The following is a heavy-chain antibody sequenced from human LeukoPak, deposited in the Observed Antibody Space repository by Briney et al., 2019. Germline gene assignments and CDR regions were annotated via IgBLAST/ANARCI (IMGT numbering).Heavy chain of an antibody. J-gene: IGHJ6*02. V-gene: IGHV3-9*01. D-gene: IGHD5-12*01. CDR3: AKDRGWLQLRYYYGMDV. CDR2: ISWNSGSI. Sequence: PGGSLRLSCAASGFTFDDYAMPWVRQAPGKGLEWVSGISWNSGSIGYADSVKGRFTISRDNAKNSLYLQMNSLRAEDTALYYCAKDRGWLQLRYYYGMDVWGQGTTVTVSS. CDR1: GFTFDDYA.